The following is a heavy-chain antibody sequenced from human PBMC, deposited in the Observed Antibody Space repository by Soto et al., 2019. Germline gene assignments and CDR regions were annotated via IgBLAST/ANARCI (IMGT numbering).Heavy chain of an antibody. D-gene: IGHD4-17*01. CDR1: GYTFTSYY. Sequence: ASVKVSCKASGYTFTSYYMHWVRQAPGQGLEWMGIINPSGGSRSYAQKFQGRVTMTRDTSTSTVYMELSSLRSEDTAVYYCSRDRTPVTTTVYYYGMDVWAQGPTVTVPS. J-gene: IGHJ6*02. V-gene: IGHV1-46*01. CDR3: SRDRTPVTTTVYYYGMDV. CDR2: INPSGGSR.